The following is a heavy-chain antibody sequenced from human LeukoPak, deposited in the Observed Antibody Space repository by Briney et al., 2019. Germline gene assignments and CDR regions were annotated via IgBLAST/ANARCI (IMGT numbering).Heavy chain of an antibody. CDR2: ITAYTGNT. Sequence: GASVKVSCKASGYTFTSYGISWVGQAPGEGREWMGGITAYTGNTNSAQPLQGRVPITTAPSTSTAYMELRSLRSDDTAVYYCARDLDDYGDYGYFDYWGQGTLVTVSS. CDR1: GYTFTSYG. CDR3: ARDLDDYGDYGYFDY. D-gene: IGHD4-17*01. J-gene: IGHJ4*02. V-gene: IGHV1-18*01.